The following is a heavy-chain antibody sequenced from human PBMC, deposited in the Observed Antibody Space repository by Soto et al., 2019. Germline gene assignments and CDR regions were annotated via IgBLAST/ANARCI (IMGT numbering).Heavy chain of an antibody. V-gene: IGHV3-23*01. CDR2: ISGSGGST. Sequence: EVQLLESGGGLVQPGGSLRLSCSASGFTFSSYAMSWVRQAPGKGLEWVSAISGSGGSTYYADSVKGRFTISRDNSKNTLYLQMNSLRAEDTAVYYCAKDLMYSTEYFQHWGQGTLVTVSS. J-gene: IGHJ1*01. D-gene: IGHD6-13*01. CDR3: AKDLMYSTEYFQH. CDR1: GFTFSSYA.